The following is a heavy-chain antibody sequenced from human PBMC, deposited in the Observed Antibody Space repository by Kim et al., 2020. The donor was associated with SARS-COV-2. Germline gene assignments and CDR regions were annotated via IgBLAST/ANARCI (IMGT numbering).Heavy chain of an antibody. CDR2: IYYSGST. CDR3: AREGPTMIENPSYWYFDL. V-gene: IGHV4-61*01. D-gene: IGHD3-22*01. Sequence: SETLSLTCTVSGGSVSSGSYYWSWIRQPPGKGLEWIGYIYYSGSTNYNPSLKSRVTISVDTSKNQFSLKLSSVTAADTAVYYCAREGPTMIENPSYWYFDLWGRGTLVTVSS. J-gene: IGHJ2*01. CDR1: GGSVSSGSYY.